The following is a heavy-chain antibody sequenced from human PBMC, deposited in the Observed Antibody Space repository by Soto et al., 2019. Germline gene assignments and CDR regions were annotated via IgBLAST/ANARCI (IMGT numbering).Heavy chain of an antibody. V-gene: IGHV1-2*02. CDR1: GFTFSAYY. CDR3: ARSLLDEYSSSWRSAYYGMDV. Sequence: ASVKVSCKASGFTFSAYYIYWVRQAPGHGLEWIGWIYPNSGGTNNAQKFQGRVTMTRDTSTSTVYMELSALIPDDTAVYYCARSLLDEYSSSWRSAYYGMDVWGQGTTVTVSS. CDR2: IYPNSGGT. D-gene: IGHD6-13*01. J-gene: IGHJ6*02.